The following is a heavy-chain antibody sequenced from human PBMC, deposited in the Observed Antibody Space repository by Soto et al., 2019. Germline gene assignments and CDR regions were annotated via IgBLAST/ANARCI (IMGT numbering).Heavy chain of an antibody. V-gene: IGHV3-74*01. CDR2: FNSVGSVS. CDR3: ARGDCVGGTCYSLAGSFYYYMDV. D-gene: IGHD2-15*01. Sequence: EVQLVESGGGLVQPGGSLRLSCAASGFTFSNYWMYWVRQAPGKGLVWVSRFNSVGSVSSYADSVKGRLTISRDNVKNTLYLQMDSLRAEDTAVYYCARGDCVGGTCYSLAGSFYYYMDVWGKGTTVTVFS. CDR1: GFTFSNYW. J-gene: IGHJ6*03.